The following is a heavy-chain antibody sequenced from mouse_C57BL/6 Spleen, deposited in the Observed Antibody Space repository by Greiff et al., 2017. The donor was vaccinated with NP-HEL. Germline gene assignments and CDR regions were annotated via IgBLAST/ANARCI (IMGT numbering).Heavy chain of an antibody. V-gene: IGHV1-55*01. CDR2: IYPGSGST. J-gene: IGHJ4*01. D-gene: IGHD1-1*01. CDR1: GYTFTSYW. CDR3: ARSPTTVYAMDY. Sequence: VQLQQPGAELVKPGASVKMSCKASGYTFTSYWITWVKQRPGQGLEWIGDIYPGSGSTNYNEKFKSKATLTVDTSSSTDYMQLSSLTSEDSAVYYCARSPTTVYAMDYWGQGTSVTVSS.